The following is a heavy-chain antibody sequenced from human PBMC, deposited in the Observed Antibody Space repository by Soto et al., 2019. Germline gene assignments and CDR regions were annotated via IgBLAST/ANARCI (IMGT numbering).Heavy chain of an antibody. CDR2: IDPSDSAT. Sequence: PGESLKISCKGSGYSFAGYWITWVRQRPGKGLEWLGRIDPSDSATNYSPSFRGHVTISGDRSISTVYLQWSSLQASDTAVYYCARQTSNSDTGHYVYYFYFWGQGTLVTVSS. CDR1: GYSFAGYW. CDR3: ARQTSNSDTGHYVYYFYF. J-gene: IGHJ4*02. V-gene: IGHV5-10-1*01. D-gene: IGHD3-9*01.